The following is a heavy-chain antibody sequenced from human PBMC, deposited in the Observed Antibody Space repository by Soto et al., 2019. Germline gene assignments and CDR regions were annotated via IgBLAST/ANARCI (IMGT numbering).Heavy chain of an antibody. V-gene: IGHV1-8*01. CDR1: GYTFSDFD. D-gene: IGHD3-16*01. Sequence: QAHLEQSGAEVKRPWASVKVSCTASGYTFSDFDINWLRQDSGQGPEWMGWMNAKSGDTFFAQRFQGKFNMTWDTSMSTAYMEVGSLTSDDTAMYYCARGNPFNYAGFDVWGQGTTVAVSS. CDR2: MNAKSGDT. J-gene: IGHJ6*02. CDR3: ARGNPFNYAGFDV.